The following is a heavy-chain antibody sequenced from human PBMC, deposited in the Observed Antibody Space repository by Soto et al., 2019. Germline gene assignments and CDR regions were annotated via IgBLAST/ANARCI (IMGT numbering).Heavy chain of an antibody. V-gene: IGHV4-39*01. CDR1: GGSISSSNYY. D-gene: IGHD6-6*01. CDR3: ATELGNVARPFDF. J-gene: IGHJ4*02. CDR2: TSYSGTT. Sequence: PSETLSLTCIVSGGSISSSNYYWGWIRQPPGKGLEWIGTTSYSGTTYYNPSLKSRVAVSVDTSKNQFSLKLTSVTAADTAVYYCATELGNVARPFDFWGQGTSVTVSS.